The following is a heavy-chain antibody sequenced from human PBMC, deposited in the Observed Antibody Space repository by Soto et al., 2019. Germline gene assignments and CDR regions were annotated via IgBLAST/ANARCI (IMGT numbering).Heavy chain of an antibody. V-gene: IGHV4-4*02. CDR1: NGSISSSNW. CDR2: VAQNGYV. D-gene: IGHD5-12*01. Sequence: QVQLQESGPGLVKPSGTLSLTCTVSNGSISSSNWWSWVRQSPGKGLEWIGEVAQNGYVGSIPSFKGRLHILLDKPTNRLSLRLTSVTAADTAVYYCARNRLDGYDFDSWGQGILVTVSS. J-gene: IGHJ4*02. CDR3: ARNRLDGYDFDS.